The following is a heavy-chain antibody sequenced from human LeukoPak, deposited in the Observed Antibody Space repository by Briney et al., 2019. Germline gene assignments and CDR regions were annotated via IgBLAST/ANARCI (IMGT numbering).Heavy chain of an antibody. CDR1: GGSISSYY. CDR3: ARAEAAAGQYYFDY. Sequence: SETLSLTCTVSGGSISSYYWSWIRQPPGKGLEWIGYIYYSGSTNYNPSLKSRVTISVDTSKNQFSLKLSSVTAEDTAVYYCARAEAAAGQYYFDYWGQGTLVTVSS. D-gene: IGHD6-13*01. J-gene: IGHJ4*02. CDR2: IYYSGST. V-gene: IGHV4-59*12.